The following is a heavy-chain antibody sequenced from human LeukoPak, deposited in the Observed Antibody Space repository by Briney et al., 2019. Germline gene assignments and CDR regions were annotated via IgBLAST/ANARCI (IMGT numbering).Heavy chain of an antibody. CDR1: GYTFTSYG. V-gene: IGHV1-18*01. CDR2: ISAYNSNT. CDR3: AREGEPAAAENWFDP. D-gene: IGHD6-13*01. J-gene: IGHJ5*02. Sequence: ASVKVSCKASGYTFTSYGINWVRQAPGQGLEWMGWISAYNSNTHYAQKLQGRVTMTRDTSISTAYMELSRLRSDDTAVYYCAREGEPAAAENWFDPWGQGTLVTVSS.